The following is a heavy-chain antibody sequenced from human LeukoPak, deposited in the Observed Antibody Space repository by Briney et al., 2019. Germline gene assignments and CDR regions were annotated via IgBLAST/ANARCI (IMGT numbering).Heavy chain of an antibody. Sequence: GGSLRLSCAASGFTFSSYWMNWVRQAPGKGLEWVANIKQDGSEKYYVDSVKGRFTISSDNAKNSLYLQMNSLRAEDTAVYCCGCSRTFDYWGQGTLVTVSS. V-gene: IGHV3-7*01. J-gene: IGHJ4*02. CDR2: IKQDGSEK. CDR3: GCSRTFDY. CDR1: GFTFSSYW. D-gene: IGHD2-2*01.